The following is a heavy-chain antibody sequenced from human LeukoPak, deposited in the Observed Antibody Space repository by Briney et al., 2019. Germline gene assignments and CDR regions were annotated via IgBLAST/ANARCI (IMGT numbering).Heavy chain of an antibody. CDR2: IYYSGST. V-gene: IGHV4-59*01. J-gene: IGHJ4*02. Sequence: PSETLSLTCTVSGGSISSYYWSWIRQPPGKGLEWIGYIYYSGSTNYNPSLKSRVTISVDTSKNQFSLKLSSVTAADTAVYYCARGEIVDNYFDYWGQGTLVTVSS. CDR1: GGSISSYY. D-gene: IGHD5-12*01. CDR3: ARGEIVDNYFDY.